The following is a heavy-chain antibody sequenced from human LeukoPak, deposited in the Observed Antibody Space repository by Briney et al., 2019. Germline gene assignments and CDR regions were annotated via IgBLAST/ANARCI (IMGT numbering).Heavy chain of an antibody. J-gene: IGHJ4*02. V-gene: IGHV3-30*03. Sequence: GRSLRLSCAASRFTFNTYGMHWVRQTPGKGLEWVAGISSDSNNKYYADSVKGRFTISRDNSRNTMFLQMNNLRAEDTAVYFCARAAYCSSTGCYFSGYAQRPLDYWGQGTLVTVTS. CDR2: ISSDSNNK. D-gene: IGHD2-2*01. CDR1: RFTFNTYG. CDR3: ARAAYCSSTGCYFSGYAQRPLDY.